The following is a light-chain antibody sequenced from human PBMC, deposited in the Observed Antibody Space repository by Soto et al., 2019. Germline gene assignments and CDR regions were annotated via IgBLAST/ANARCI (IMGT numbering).Light chain of an antibody. V-gene: IGKV3-15*01. Sequence: EIVMTQSPATLSVSPGERATLSCRASQSVSSNLAWYQQKPGQAPRLLIYGASTLPTGIPARFSGSGSGTEFTLTISSLQSVDFAVYYCQQYNNWPWTFGQGTKVEIK. CDR1: QSVSSN. CDR2: GAS. J-gene: IGKJ1*01. CDR3: QQYNNWPWT.